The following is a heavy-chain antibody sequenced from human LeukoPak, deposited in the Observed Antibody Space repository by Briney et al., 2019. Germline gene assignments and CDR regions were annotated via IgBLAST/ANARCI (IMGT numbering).Heavy chain of an antibody. CDR2: ISGSGGST. CDR3: AKDLRTEANLDDWVDY. V-gene: IGHV3-23*01. D-gene: IGHD3-9*01. Sequence: GGSLRLSCAASGFTFSSYAMSWVRQAPGKGLEWVSAISGSGGSTYYADSVKGRFTISRDNSKNTLYLQMNSLRAEDTAVYYCAKDLRTEANLDDWVDYWGQGTLVTVSS. CDR1: GFTFSSYA. J-gene: IGHJ4*02.